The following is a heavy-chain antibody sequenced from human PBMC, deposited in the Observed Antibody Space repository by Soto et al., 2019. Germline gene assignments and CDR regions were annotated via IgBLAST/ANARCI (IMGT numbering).Heavy chain of an antibody. CDR2: IIPILGIA. CDR3: ARVCSPDYCRGGSSSSMNV. J-gene: IGHJ6*02. V-gene: IGHV1-69*02. CDR1: GGTFSSYT. D-gene: IGHD2-15*01. Sequence: SVKVSCKASGGTFSSYTISWVRQAPGQGLEWMGRIIPILGIANYAQKFQGRVTITADKSTSTAYMELSSLRSEDTAVYYCARVCSPDYCRGGSSSSMNVGGQGTTVTVPS.